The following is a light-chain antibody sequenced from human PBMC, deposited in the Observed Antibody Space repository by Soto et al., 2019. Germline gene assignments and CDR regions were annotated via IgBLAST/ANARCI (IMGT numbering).Light chain of an antibody. CDR1: NIGRKS. J-gene: IGLJ1*01. CDR2: DDS. CDR3: QVWDSTNDHFV. V-gene: IGLV3-21*02. Sequence: VLTQPPSASASLGASVTLTCTLSSGYNIGRKSVHWYQQKPGQAPVLAVFDDSDRPSGIPERFSGSNSGNTATLTISSVEAGDEADYFCQVWDSTNDHFVFGTGTKV.